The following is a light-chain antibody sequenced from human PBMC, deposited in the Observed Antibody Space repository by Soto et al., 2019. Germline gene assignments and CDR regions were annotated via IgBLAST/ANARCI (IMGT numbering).Light chain of an antibody. J-gene: IGLJ2*01. V-gene: IGLV1-44*01. CDR3: SAWDDSLSGLV. Sequence: QPVRAQPPSASGTPGQRVPISCSGSSSNLGSNTVNSYQQLPGTNPKLLIYNSTQRPSGVPARLSGSTSGTTASLATSGLLSEDEDAYYCSAWDDSLSGLVFGGGTKLTVL. CDR1: SSNLGSNT. CDR2: NST.